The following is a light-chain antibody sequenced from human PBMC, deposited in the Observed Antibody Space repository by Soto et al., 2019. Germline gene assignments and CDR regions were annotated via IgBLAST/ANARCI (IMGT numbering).Light chain of an antibody. CDR2: DVS. CDR1: SSDVGGYNY. J-gene: IGLJ1*01. Sequence: QSALTQPASVSGSPGQSITISCPGTSSDVGGYNYVSWYQQYPGKAPKLMIYDVSNRPSGVSNRFSGSKSGNTASLTISGLQAEDEADYYCSSYTISTIPYVFGTGTKLTVL. V-gene: IGLV2-14*01. CDR3: SSYTISTIPYV.